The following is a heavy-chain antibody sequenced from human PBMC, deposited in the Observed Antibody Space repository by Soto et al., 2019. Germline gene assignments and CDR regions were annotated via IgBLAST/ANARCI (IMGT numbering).Heavy chain of an antibody. Sequence: ESLTISCKGSGYSFTSYWIGLVGQMPGKGLEWMGIIYPGDSDTRYSPSFQGQVTISADKSISTAYLQWSRLKASDTAMYYCARHEAITGYPFHYGMDVWGQGTTVTVSS. J-gene: IGHJ6*02. CDR3: ARHEAITGYPFHYGMDV. CDR1: GYSFTSYW. D-gene: IGHD3-9*01. V-gene: IGHV5-51*01. CDR2: IYPGDSDT.